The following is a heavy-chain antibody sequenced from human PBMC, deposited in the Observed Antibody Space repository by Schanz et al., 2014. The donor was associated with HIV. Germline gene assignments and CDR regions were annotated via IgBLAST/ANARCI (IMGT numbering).Heavy chain of an antibody. Sequence: EVQLLESGGGLVQPGGSQRLSCAASGFTFSNYWMNWVRQAPGKGREWVSAISGSGGSTYYADSVKGRFTISRDNSKNTLYLQMNSLRVEDTAVYYCANEEVPNDYWGQGTLVTVSS. CDR1: GFTFSNYW. CDR2: ISGSGGST. V-gene: IGHV3-23*01. CDR3: ANEEVPNDY. J-gene: IGHJ4*02.